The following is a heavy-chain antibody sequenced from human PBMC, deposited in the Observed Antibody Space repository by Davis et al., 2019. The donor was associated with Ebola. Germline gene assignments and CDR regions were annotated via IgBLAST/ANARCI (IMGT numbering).Heavy chain of an antibody. CDR3: AKDNRNIWSEV. Sequence: GESLKISCAASRFTFSSYAMSWVRQAPGKGLEWVSAISGSGGSTYYGDSVKGRFSVSRDNSKNTLYLQMNGLRVEDTAIYYCAKDNRNIWSEVWGQGTMVTVPS. V-gene: IGHV3-23*01. D-gene: IGHD2/OR15-2a*01. CDR1: RFTFSSYA. J-gene: IGHJ3*01. CDR2: ISGSGGST.